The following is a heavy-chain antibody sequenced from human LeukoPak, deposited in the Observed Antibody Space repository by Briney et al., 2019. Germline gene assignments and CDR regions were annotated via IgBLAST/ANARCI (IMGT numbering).Heavy chain of an antibody. CDR1: GYTFTSYG. V-gene: IGHV1-18*01. J-gene: IGHJ5*02. Sequence: GASVKVSCKASGYTFTSYGISWVRQAPGQGLEWMGWISAYNGNTNYAQKLQGRVTMTTDTSTSTAYMELRSLRSDDTAVYYCARDPLYCSSTSCYPYNWFDPWGQGTLVTVSS. CDR2: ISAYNGNT. CDR3: ARDPLYCSSTSCYPYNWFDP. D-gene: IGHD2-2*01.